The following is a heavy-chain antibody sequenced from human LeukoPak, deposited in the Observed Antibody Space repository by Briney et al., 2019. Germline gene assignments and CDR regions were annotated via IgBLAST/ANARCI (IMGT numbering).Heavy chain of an antibody. Sequence: GGSLRLSCAASGFTFSSYWMSWVRQAPGKGLEWVANIKQDGSEKYYVDSVKGRFTISRDNAKNSLYLQMNSLRAEDTAAYYCARVSRCANIAAAGTRIGGWFDTWGQGTLVTVSS. CDR1: GFTFSSYW. CDR3: ARVSRCANIAAAGTRIGGWFDT. D-gene: IGHD6-13*01. V-gene: IGHV3-7*03. J-gene: IGHJ5*02. CDR2: IKQDGSEK.